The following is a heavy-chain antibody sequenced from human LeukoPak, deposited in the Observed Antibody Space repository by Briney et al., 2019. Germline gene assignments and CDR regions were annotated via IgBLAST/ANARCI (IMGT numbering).Heavy chain of an antibody. V-gene: IGHV4-30-2*01. CDR1: GGSISSGGYS. CDR2: IYHSGST. D-gene: IGHD5/OR15-5a*01. CDR3: ARGGSVYDPIDY. Sequence: SQTLSLTCAVSGGSISSGGYSWSWIRQPPGKGLEWIGYIYHSGSTYYNPSLKSRVTISVDRAKNRFSIKLSSVTAAGTAVYYCARGGSVYDPIDYWGQGTLVTVSS. J-gene: IGHJ4*02.